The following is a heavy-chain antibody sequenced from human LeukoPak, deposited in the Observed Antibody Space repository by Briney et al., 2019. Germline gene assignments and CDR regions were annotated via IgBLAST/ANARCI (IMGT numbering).Heavy chain of an antibody. CDR1: GGSISSGSYY. J-gene: IGHJ6*02. Sequence: SQTLSLTCTVSGGSISSGSYYWSWIRQPAGKGLEWIGRIYTSGSTNYNPSLKSRVTISVDTSKNQFSLQLNSVTPEDTAVYYCARDERGPLTNGQYYYYGMDVWGQGTTVTVSS. CDR3: ARDERGPLTNGQYYYYGMDV. CDR2: IYTSGST. V-gene: IGHV4-61*02. D-gene: IGHD4-11*01.